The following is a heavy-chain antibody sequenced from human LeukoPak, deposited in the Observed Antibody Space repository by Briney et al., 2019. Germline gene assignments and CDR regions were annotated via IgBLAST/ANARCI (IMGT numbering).Heavy chain of an antibody. CDR2: MNPNSGNT. Sequence: ASVKVSCKASGYTFTSYDINWVRQATGQGLEWMGWMNPNSGNTGYAQKFQGRVTMTRNTSISTAYMELSSLRSEDTAVYYCARDRGASSGWNNWFDPWGQGTLVTVSS. CDR1: GYTFTSYD. CDR3: ARDRGASSGWNNWFDP. D-gene: IGHD6-19*01. J-gene: IGHJ5*02. V-gene: IGHV1-8*01.